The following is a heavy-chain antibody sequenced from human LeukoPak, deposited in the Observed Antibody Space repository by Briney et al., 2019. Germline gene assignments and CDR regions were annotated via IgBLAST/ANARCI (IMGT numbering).Heavy chain of an antibody. J-gene: IGHJ4*02. D-gene: IGHD3-22*01. CDR1: GFTFSSYS. V-gene: IGHV3-21*01. CDR2: ISSSSSYI. CDR3: ARDLGVVVKTSYYFDY. Sequence: GGSLRLSCAASGFTFSSYSMNWVRQAPGRGLEWGSSISSSSSYIYYADSVKGRFTISRDNAKNSLYLQMNSLRAEDTAVYYCARDLGVVVKTSYYFDYWGQGTLVTVSS.